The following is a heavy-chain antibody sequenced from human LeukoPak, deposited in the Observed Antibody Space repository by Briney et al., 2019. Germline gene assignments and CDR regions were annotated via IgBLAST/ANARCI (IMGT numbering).Heavy chain of an antibody. CDR1: GGSISSYY. CDR2: IYYSGST. CDR3: ARETGYNPNFDY. Sequence: SETLSLTCTVSGGSISSYYWSWIRQPPGKGLEWIGYIYYSGSTNYNPPLKSRVTISVDTSKNQFSLKLSSVTAADTAVYYCARETGYNPNFDYWGQGTLVTVSS. V-gene: IGHV4-59*01. D-gene: IGHD5-24*01. J-gene: IGHJ4*02.